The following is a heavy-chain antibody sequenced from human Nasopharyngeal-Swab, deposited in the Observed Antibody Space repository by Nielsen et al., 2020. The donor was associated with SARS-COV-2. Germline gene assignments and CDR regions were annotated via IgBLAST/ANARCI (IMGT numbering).Heavy chain of an antibody. J-gene: IGHJ4*02. Sequence: GSLRRYCIVTGGSISSYYWSWIRQPPGKGLEWIGYIYYSGSTNYNLSHKSRVTISVDTSKNQFSLKLRSVTAADTAVYYCARGFHYWGQGTLVTVSS. CDR1: GGSISSYY. V-gene: IGHV4-59*13. CDR2: IYYSGST. CDR3: ARGFHY.